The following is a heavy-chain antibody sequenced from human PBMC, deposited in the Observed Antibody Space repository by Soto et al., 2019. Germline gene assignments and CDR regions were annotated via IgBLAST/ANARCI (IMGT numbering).Heavy chain of an antibody. CDR1: GYTFTSYY. CDR2: INPSGGST. D-gene: IGHD3-3*01. J-gene: IGHJ6*02. V-gene: IGHV1-46*01. CDR3: ATDVTYYDFWSGYYGMDV. Sequence: ASVKVSCKASGYTFTSYYMHWVRQAPGQGLEWMGIINPSGGSTSYAQKFQGRVTMTRDTSTSTVYMELSSLRSEDTAVYYCATDVTYYDFWSGYYGMDVWGQGTTVTGSS.